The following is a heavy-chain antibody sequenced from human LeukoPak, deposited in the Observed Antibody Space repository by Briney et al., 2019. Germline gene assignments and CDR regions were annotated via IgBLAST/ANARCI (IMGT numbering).Heavy chain of an antibody. CDR1: GYTFTGYY. CDR2: INPNSGGT. J-gene: IGHJ4*02. D-gene: IGHD3-10*01. Sequence: GASVKVSCKASGYTFTGYYMHWVRQAPGQGLEWMGWINPNSGGTNYAQKFQGRVTMTRDTSISTAYMELSRLRSDDTALYYCAKATGGSGSYPLYYFDYWGQGTLVTVSS. V-gene: IGHV1-2*02. CDR3: AKATGGSGSYPLYYFDY.